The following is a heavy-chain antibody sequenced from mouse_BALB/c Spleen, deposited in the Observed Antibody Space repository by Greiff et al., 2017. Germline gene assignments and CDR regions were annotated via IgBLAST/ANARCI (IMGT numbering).Heavy chain of an antibody. D-gene: IGHD1-1*01. CDR3: ARVYGSSYAWFAY. CDR2: IYPGDGDT. V-gene: IGHV1-80*01. J-gene: IGHJ3*01. Sequence: VKLMESGAELVRPGSSVKISCKASGYAFSSYWMNWVKQRPGQGLEWIGQIYPGDGDTNYNGKFKGKATLTADKSSSTAYMQLSSLTSEDSAVYFCARVYGSSYAWFAYWGQGTLVTVS. CDR1: GYAFSSYW.